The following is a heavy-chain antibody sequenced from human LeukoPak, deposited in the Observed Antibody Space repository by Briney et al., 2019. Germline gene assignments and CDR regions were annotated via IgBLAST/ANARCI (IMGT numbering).Heavy chain of an antibody. Sequence: GGSLRLSCAASGFTFSPYAMSWVRQAPGKGLECVSVISGSASDTFYAVSVMGRFTISRDNSKNTLYLQMNSLRAEDTAVYYCARLPAYCSSTSCYVDYWGQGTLVTVSS. D-gene: IGHD2-2*01. J-gene: IGHJ4*02. CDR2: ISGSASDT. CDR1: GFTFSPYA. V-gene: IGHV3-23*01. CDR3: ARLPAYCSSTSCYVDY.